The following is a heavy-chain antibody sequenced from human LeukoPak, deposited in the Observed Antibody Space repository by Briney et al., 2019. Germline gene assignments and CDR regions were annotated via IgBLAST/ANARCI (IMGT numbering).Heavy chain of an antibody. CDR1: GFNLTYA. CDR2: ISGNGIST. Sequence: PGGSLRLSCAASGFNLTYAMSWVRQAPGKGLEWVSGISGNGISTYYADSVKGRFTISRDNFRNTLYMQMNSLRAEDTAVYYCAKGARGSTVTTVDYWGQGTLVTVSS. CDR3: AKGARGSTVTTVDY. D-gene: IGHD4-17*01. V-gene: IGHV3-23*01. J-gene: IGHJ4*02.